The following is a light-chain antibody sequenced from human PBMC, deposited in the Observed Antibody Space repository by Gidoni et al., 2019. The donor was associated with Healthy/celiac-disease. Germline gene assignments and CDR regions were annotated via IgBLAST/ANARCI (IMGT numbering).Light chain of an antibody. Sequence: DIQMTQSPSSLSASVGDRVTITCRASQSISSYLNWYQQKPGKAPKLLIYAASSLQSGVPSRFSGSGSGTDFTLTISSLQPEDFATYYCQQSYSTWGTFXQXTKLEIK. J-gene: IGKJ2*02. CDR3: QQSYSTWGT. V-gene: IGKV1-39*01. CDR1: QSISSY. CDR2: AAS.